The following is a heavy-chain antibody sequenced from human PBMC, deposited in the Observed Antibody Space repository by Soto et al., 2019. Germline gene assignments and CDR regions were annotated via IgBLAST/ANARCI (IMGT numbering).Heavy chain of an antibody. Sequence: PSETLSLTCTVSGGSISSSSYYWGWIRQPPGKGLEWIGSIYYSGSTYYNPSLKSRVTISVDTSKNQFSLKLSSVTAADTAVYYCARVPVGGRGVYYYYGMDVWGQGTTVTVSS. J-gene: IGHJ6*02. CDR3: ARVPVGGRGVYYYYGMDV. CDR2: IYYSGST. CDR1: GGSISSSSYY. D-gene: IGHD3-10*01. V-gene: IGHV4-39*01.